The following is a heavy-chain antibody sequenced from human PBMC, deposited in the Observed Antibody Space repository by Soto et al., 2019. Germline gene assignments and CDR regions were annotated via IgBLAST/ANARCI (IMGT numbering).Heavy chain of an antibody. J-gene: IGHJ4*02. CDR2: ISSDGSLT. D-gene: IGHD2-21*01. Sequence: GGSLRLSCEASGFTFSDYYMTWIRQAPGKGLEWVSYISSDGSLTYYADSVKGRFTVSRGNAKNSLPLQMNSLRGDDTAVYYCARDYFLACFDWGRGTLVTVSS. V-gene: IGHV3-11*01. CDR1: GFTFSDYY. CDR3: ARDYFLACFD.